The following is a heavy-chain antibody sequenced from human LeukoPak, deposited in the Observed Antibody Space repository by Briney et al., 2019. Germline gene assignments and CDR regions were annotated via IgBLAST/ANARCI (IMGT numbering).Heavy chain of an antibody. CDR3: ARRVVRGPRGGYFDY. CDR1: GGSFSGYY. J-gene: IGHJ4*02. D-gene: IGHD3-10*01. Sequence: PSETLSLTCAVYGGSFSGYYWSWIRQPPGKGLEWIGEINHSGSTNCNPSLKSRVTISVDTSKNQFSLKLSSVTAADTAVYYCARRVVRGPRGGYFDYWGQGTLVTVSS. CDR2: INHSGST. V-gene: IGHV4-34*01.